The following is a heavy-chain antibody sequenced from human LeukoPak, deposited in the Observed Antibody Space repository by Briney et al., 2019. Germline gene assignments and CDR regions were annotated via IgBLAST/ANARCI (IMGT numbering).Heavy chain of an antibody. CDR1: GFSFSSFW. CDR3: TTYYDSGPSKD. D-gene: IGHD3-22*01. J-gene: IGHJ4*02. V-gene: IGHV3-7*05. CDR2: INKNGGDQ. Sequence: GGSLRLSCAASGFSFSSFWMTWVRQAPGKGLEWVANINKNGGDQYYGDSVKGRFTISRDNTKNSLYLQMNSLRAEDTAMYYCTTYYDSGPSKDWGQGTLVAVSS.